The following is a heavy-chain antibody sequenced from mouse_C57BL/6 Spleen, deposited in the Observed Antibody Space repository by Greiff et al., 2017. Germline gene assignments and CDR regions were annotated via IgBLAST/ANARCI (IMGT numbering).Heavy chain of an antibody. V-gene: IGHV1-82*01. CDR1: GYAFSSSW. Sequence: VQLKESGPELVKPGASVKISCKASGYAFSSSWMNWVKQRPGKGLEWIGRIYPGDGDTNYNGKFKGKATLTADKSSSTAYMQLSSLTSEDSAVYFCARNYDYDVGFAYWGQGTLVTVSA. D-gene: IGHD2-4*01. J-gene: IGHJ3*01. CDR2: IYPGDGDT. CDR3: ARNYDYDVGFAY.